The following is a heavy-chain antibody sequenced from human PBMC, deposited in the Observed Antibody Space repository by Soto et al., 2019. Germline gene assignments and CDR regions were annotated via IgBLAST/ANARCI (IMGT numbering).Heavy chain of an antibody. Sequence: GGSLRLSCAASGFTFSSYAMHWVRQAPGKGLEWVAVISYDGSNKYYADSVKGRFTISRDNSKNTLYLQMNSLRAEDTAVYYCARSPWSGYSIYTLYYFDYWGQGTLVTVSS. V-gene: IGHV3-30-3*01. CDR2: ISYDGSNK. CDR3: ARSPWSGYSIYTLYYFDY. CDR1: GFTFSSYA. J-gene: IGHJ4*02. D-gene: IGHD3-3*01.